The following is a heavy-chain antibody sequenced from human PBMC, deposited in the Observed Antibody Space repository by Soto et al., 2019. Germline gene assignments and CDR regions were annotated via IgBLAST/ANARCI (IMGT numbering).Heavy chain of an antibody. V-gene: IGHV4-59*01. Sequence: SETLSLTCTVSGGSISSYYWSWIRQPPGKGLEWIGYIYYSGSTNYNPSLKSRVTISVDTSKNLCTLKLSSVTAADTSVYYCAREGVGATLDTRNYYYGMDVWGLGTTVTVSS. CDR1: GGSISSYY. CDR2: IYYSGST. CDR3: AREGVGATLDTRNYYYGMDV. D-gene: IGHD1-26*01. J-gene: IGHJ6*02.